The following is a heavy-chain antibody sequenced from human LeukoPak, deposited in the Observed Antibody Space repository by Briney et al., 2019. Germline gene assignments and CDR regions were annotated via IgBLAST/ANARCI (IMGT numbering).Heavy chain of an antibody. CDR3: ARNLWFGESSDAFDM. CDR1: GYTFTGYY. D-gene: IGHD3-10*01. V-gene: IGHV1-2*02. J-gene: IGHJ3*02. CDR2: INPNSGGT. Sequence: ASVKVSCKASGYTFTGYYMHWVRQAPGQGLEWMGWINPNSGGTNYAQKFQGRVTMTRNTSISTAYMEMSRLRSDDTAVYYCARNLWFGESSDAFDMWGQGTMVTVSS.